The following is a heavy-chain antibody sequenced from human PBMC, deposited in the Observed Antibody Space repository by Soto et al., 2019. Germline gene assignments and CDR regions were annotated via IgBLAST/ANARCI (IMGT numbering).Heavy chain of an antibody. CDR1: GFTFDDYA. Sequence: DVQLVESGGGLAQPGRSLRLSCAASGFTFDDYAMHWVRQAPGKGLELVSGINWNSNTIDYADSVKGRFTISRHNAKKSLYLQTNSLRMKDTVCYYCAKYQYRCGWLMHGFQIWGHGTKLTGSS. D-gene: IGHD6-19*01. V-gene: IGHV3-9*01. J-gene: IGHJ3*02. CDR2: INWNSNTI. CDR3: AKYQYRCGWLMHGFQI.